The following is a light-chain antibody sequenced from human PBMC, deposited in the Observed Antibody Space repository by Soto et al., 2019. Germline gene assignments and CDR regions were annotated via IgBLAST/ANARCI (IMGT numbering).Light chain of an antibody. CDR2: SNN. V-gene: IGLV1-44*01. J-gene: IGLJ3*02. Sequence: QSVLTQPPSASGTPGQRVTISCSGSSPNIGSNTVNWYQQLPGTAPKLLIYSNNQRPSGVPDRFSGSKSGTSASLAISGLQSEDEADHYCAAWDDSLNGPVFGGGTKLTVL. CDR3: AAWDDSLNGPV. CDR1: SPNIGSNT.